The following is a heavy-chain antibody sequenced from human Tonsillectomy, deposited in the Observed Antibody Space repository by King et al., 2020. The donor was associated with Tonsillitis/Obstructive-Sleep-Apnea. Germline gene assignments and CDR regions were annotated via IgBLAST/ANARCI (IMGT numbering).Heavy chain of an antibody. CDR2: MIPIFGTA. J-gene: IGHJ6*03. V-gene: IGHV1-69*01. CDR1: GGTFSSYA. D-gene: IGHD4-23*01. Sequence: QLVQSGAEVKKPGSSVKVSCKTSGGTFSSYAISWVRQAAGQGLEWMGGMIPIFGTAKYAQKLQGSVRVTADESTSTAYMEMRSLRSEDTAVYYWASIVTPINYMDVWGKGTTVTVSS. CDR3: ASIVTPINYMDV.